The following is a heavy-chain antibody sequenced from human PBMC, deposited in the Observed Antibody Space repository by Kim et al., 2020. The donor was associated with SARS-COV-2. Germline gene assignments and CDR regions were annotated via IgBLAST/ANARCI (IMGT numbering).Heavy chain of an antibody. CDR1: GGTFSSYA. V-gene: IGHV1-69*13. CDR3: VSQGEMATIKEEFRGVFDY. CDR2: IIPIFGTA. J-gene: IGHJ4*02. Sequence: SVKVSCKASGGTFSSYAISWVRQAPGQGLEWMGEIIPIFGTANYAQKFQGRVTITADESTSTAYMELSSLRSEDTAVYYCVSQGEMATIKEEFRGVFDYWGQGTLVTVSS. D-gene: IGHD5-12*01.